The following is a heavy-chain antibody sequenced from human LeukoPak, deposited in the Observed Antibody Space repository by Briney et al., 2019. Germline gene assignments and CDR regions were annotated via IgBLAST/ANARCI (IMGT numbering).Heavy chain of an antibody. J-gene: IGHJ6*04. CDR2: IDPSDSYT. CDR1: GYSFTSYW. Sequence: GESLKISCKGSGYSFTSYWISWVRQMPGKGLEWMGRIDPSDSYTNYSPSFQGHVTISADKSISTAYPQWSSLKASDTAMYYCARHATATVTSYYYYYGMDVWGKGTTVTVSS. D-gene: IGHD4-17*01. CDR3: ARHATATVTSYYYYYGMDV. V-gene: IGHV5-10-1*01.